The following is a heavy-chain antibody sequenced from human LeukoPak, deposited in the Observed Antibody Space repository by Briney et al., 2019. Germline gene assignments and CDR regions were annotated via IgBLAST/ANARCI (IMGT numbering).Heavy chain of an antibody. CDR1: GYTFTSYG. V-gene: IGHV1-18*01. D-gene: IGHD6-6*01. CDR3: AREWAYSSSSRVFDY. J-gene: IGHJ4*02. CDR2: ISAYNGNT. Sequence: ASVKVSCKASGYTFTSYGISWVRQAPGQGLEWMGWISAYNGNTNYAQKLQGRVTMTTDTSTSTAYMEPRSLRSDDTAVYYCAREWAYSSSSRVFDYWGQGTLVTVSS.